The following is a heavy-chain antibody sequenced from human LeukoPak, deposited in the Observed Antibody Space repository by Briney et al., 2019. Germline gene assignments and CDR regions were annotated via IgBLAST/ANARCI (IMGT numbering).Heavy chain of an antibody. CDR2: ISSSGSTI. D-gene: IGHD5-12*01. V-gene: IGHV3-48*03. J-gene: IGHJ4*02. CDR3: ARDRSGFSGYDFFDY. Sequence: PGGSLRLSCAAPGFTFSSYEMNWVRQAPGKGLEWVSYISSSGSTIYYADSVKGRFTISRDNAKNSLYLQMNSLRAEDTAVYYCARDRSGFSGYDFFDYWGQGTLVTVSS. CDR1: GFTFSSYE.